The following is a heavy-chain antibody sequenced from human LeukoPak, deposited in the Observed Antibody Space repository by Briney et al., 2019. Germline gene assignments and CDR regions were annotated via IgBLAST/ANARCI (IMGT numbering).Heavy chain of an antibody. CDR2: IKQDGSEK. V-gene: IGHV3-7*01. Sequence: GGSLRLSCASSGFTFSSYWMSWVRQAPGKGLEWVANIKQDGSEKYYVDSVKGRFTISRDNAKNSLYLQMNSLRAEDTAVYYCARKRGYYYGSGSYYLFDYWGQGTLVTVSS. D-gene: IGHD3-10*01. J-gene: IGHJ4*02. CDR1: GFTFSSYW. CDR3: ARKRGYYYGSGSYYLFDY.